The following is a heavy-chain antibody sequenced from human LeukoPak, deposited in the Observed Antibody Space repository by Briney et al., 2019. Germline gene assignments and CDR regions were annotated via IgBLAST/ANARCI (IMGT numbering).Heavy chain of an antibody. CDR2: IYYSGST. CDR1: GGSISSGDYY. J-gene: IGHJ4*02. CDR3: ARGSGYGRIDY. Sequence: SETLSLTCTVSGGSISSGDYYWSWIRQPPGKGLEWIGYIYYSGSTYYNPSLKSRITISIDTSKNQFSLKLSSVTAADTAVYYCARGSGYGRIDYWGQGTLVTISS. V-gene: IGHV4-30-4*01. D-gene: IGHD5-12*01.